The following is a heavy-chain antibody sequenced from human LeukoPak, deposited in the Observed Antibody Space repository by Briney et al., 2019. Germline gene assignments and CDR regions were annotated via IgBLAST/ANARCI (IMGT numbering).Heavy chain of an antibody. Sequence: GRSLRISCAASGFTFSSYAMHWVRQAPGKGLEWVAVISYDGSNKHYADSVKGRFTISRDNSKNTLYLQMNSLRAEDTAVYYCASDEYSSSSSIDYWGQGTLVTVSS. D-gene: IGHD6-6*01. CDR2: ISYDGSNK. J-gene: IGHJ4*02. CDR3: ASDEYSSSSSIDY. V-gene: IGHV3-30-3*01. CDR1: GFTFSSYA.